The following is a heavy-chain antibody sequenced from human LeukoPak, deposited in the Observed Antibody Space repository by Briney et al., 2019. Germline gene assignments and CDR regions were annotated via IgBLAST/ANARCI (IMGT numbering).Heavy chain of an antibody. CDR2: TYYSGSM. D-gene: IGHD2-21*02. J-gene: IGHJ5*02. Sequence: PSETLSLTCTVSGGSISTNSYYWGWIRQPPGKGLEWIASTYYSGSMFHNPTLKSRLTISIDTPRNQFSLKLTSVTAADTAVYYCARGARGTAKSSWFDPWGQGTLVAVSS. CDR3: ARGARGTAKSSWFDP. V-gene: IGHV4-39*02. CDR1: GGSISTNSYY.